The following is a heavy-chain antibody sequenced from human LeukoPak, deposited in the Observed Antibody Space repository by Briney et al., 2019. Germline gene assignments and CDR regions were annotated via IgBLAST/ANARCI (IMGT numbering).Heavy chain of an antibody. J-gene: IGHJ5*01. V-gene: IGHV4-30-4*01. D-gene: IGHD2-2*01. Sequence: SETLSLTCTVSGVSITGNDQFWSWIRQPPGKGLEWIGYIDYSGTTYYNPSLKGRVNMSRDTSRNQFSLNLNSVTAADTAFYYCGGGLGYCSSTRCPPDSWGQGTLVTVSS. CDR1: GVSITGNDQF. CDR2: IDYSGTT. CDR3: GGGLGYCSSTRCPPDS.